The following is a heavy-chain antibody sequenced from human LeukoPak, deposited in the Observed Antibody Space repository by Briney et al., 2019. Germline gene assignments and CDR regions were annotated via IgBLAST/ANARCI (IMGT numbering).Heavy chain of an antibody. V-gene: IGHV3-23*01. CDR3: AKAVWLGEFVYYFFGLDV. Sequence: PGGSLRLSCAAFGFTFSSYAMGWVRQAPGKGLEWVSAISGSGGDTYYADSVKGRFTFSRDNSKNTLYLQMNSLRPEDTALYYCAKAVWLGEFVYYFFGLDVWGQGTTVTVSS. D-gene: IGHD3-10*01. CDR1: GFTFSSYA. CDR2: ISGSGGDT. J-gene: IGHJ6*02.